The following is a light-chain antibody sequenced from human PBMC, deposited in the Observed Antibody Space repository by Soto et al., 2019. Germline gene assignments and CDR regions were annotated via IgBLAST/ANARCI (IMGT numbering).Light chain of an antibody. CDR2: AAS. CDR3: QQSYSSPPT. J-gene: IGKJ1*01. V-gene: IGKV1-39*01. Sequence: DIQMYKSPSSLSATVEDRVIITCRASQSISNHLNWYQQKPGKAPKLLIFAASSLQSGVPSRFSGSRSGPDFTLTISSLQPEDFATYYCQQSYSSPPTFGQGTNVDIK. CDR1: QSISNH.